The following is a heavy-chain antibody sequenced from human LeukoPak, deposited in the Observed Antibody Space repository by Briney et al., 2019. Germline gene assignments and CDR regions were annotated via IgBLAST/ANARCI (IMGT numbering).Heavy chain of an antibody. V-gene: IGHV3-53*01. CDR3: ARDRPGYSSGWYSDY. J-gene: IGHJ4*02. CDR1: GFTVSSNY. D-gene: IGHD6-19*01. CDR2: IYSGGST. Sequence: GGSLRLSCAASGFTVSSNYMSWVRQAPGKGLEWVSVIYSGGSTYYADSVEGRFTISRDNSKNTLYLQMNSLRAEDTAVYYCARDRPGYSSGWYSDYWGQGTLVTVSS.